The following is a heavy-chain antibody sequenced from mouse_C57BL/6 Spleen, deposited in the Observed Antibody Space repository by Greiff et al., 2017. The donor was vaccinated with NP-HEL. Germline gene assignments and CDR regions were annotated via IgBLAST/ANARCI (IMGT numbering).Heavy chain of an antibody. J-gene: IGHJ4*01. CDR1: GFTFSSYA. Sequence: EVKLVESGGGLVKPGGSLKLSCAASGFTFSSYAMSWVRQTPEKRLEWVATISDGGSYTYYPDNVKGRFTISRDNAKNNLYLQMSHLKSEDTAMYYCARDRWSPYAMDYWGQGTSVTVSS. CDR2: ISDGGSYT. D-gene: IGHD2-3*01. CDR3: ARDRWSPYAMDY. V-gene: IGHV5-4*01.